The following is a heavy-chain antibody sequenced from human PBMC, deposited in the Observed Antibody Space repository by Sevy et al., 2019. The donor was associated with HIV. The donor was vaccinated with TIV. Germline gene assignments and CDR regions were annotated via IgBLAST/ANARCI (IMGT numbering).Heavy chain of an antibody. J-gene: IGHJ6*02. V-gene: IGHV3-7*01. Sequence: GGSLRLSSAASGFTFSIYWMSWARQAPGKGLEWVANIKEDGSEKNYVDSVKGRFSISRDNAMNSMYLQMNSLRAEDTAVYYCARGGGMDVWGQGTTVTVSS. CDR2: IKEDGSEK. CDR1: GFTFSIYW. CDR3: ARGGGMDV.